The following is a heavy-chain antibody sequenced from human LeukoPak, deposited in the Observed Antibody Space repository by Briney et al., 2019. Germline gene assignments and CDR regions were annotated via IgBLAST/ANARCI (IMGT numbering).Heavy chain of an antibody. CDR3: ARAKDSSGFEYFQH. V-gene: IGHV3-74*03. J-gene: IGHJ1*01. D-gene: IGHD3-22*01. CDR2: IESDGRRT. Sequence: GGSLRLSCAASGFTFSSTWMHWVRQVPGKELVWVARIESDGRRTTYAESVKGRFTISRDNAKNTLYLEMNSLRVEDTAVYYCARAKDSSGFEYFQHWGQGTLVTVSS. CDR1: GFTFSSTW.